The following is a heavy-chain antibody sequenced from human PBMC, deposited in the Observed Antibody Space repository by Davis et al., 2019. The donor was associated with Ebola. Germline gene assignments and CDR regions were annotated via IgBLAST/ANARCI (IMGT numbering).Heavy chain of an antibody. J-gene: IGHJ4*02. CDR3: ARHGSSSSWYPPADY. CDR2: INHSGST. CDR1: GGSFSGYY. V-gene: IGHV4-34*01. D-gene: IGHD6-13*01. Sequence: PSETLSLTCAVYGGSFSGYYWSWIRQPPGKGLEWIGEINHSGSTNYNPSLKSRATISVDTSKNQFSLKLSSVTAADTAVYYCARHGSSSSWYPPADYWGQGTLVTVSS.